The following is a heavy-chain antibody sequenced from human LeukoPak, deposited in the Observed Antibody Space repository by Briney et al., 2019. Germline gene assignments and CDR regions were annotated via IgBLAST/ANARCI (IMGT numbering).Heavy chain of an antibody. V-gene: IGHV1-69*13. CDR1: GYTFTDYY. D-gene: IGHD3-10*01. Sequence: ASVTVSFKACGYTFTDYYMHWVRQAPAPGMEGMGGIIPVLGTTNYSQTFQHKVTITAVESKSTTYMQLRSLTSDDQAVDYCATSGGDYYYYSLDVWGKGTPVTISS. J-gene: IGHJ6*03. CDR3: ATSGGDYYYYSLDV. CDR2: IIPVLGTT.